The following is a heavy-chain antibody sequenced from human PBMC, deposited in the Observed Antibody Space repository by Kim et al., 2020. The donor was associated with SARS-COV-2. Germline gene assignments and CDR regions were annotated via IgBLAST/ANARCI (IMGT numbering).Heavy chain of an antibody. Sequence: ASVKVSCKASGYTFTSYGISWVRQAPGQGLEWMGWISAYNGNTNYAQKLQGRVTMTTDTSTSTAYMELRSLRSDDTAVYYCARDFQWELELGFDYWGQGTLVTVSS. CDR1: GYTFTSYG. CDR3: ARDFQWELELGFDY. V-gene: IGHV1-18*01. J-gene: IGHJ4*02. D-gene: IGHD1-26*01. CDR2: ISAYNGNT.